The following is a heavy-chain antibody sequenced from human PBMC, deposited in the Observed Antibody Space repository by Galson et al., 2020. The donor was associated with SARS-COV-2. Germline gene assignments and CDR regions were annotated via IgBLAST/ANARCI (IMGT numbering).Heavy chain of an antibody. V-gene: IGHV1-18*01. Sequence: ASVKVSCKASGYTFTSYGISWVRQAPGQGLEWMGWISAYNGNTNYAQKLQGRVTMTTDTSTSTAYMELRSLRSDDTAVYYCARVPLPLYDSSGYYFDYWGQGTLVTVSS. CDR2: ISAYNGNT. J-gene: IGHJ4*02. CDR1: GYTFTSYG. CDR3: ARVPLPLYDSSGYYFDY. D-gene: IGHD3-22*01.